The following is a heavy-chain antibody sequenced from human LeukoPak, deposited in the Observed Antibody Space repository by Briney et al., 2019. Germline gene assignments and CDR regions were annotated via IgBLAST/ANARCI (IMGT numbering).Heavy chain of an antibody. CDR3: AELGITMIGGV. V-gene: IGHV3-9*01. CDR2: ISWNSGSI. J-gene: IGHJ6*04. D-gene: IGHD3-10*02. CDR1: GFSFSDNS. Sequence: GGSLKLSCAASGFSFSDNSMHWVRQAPGKGLEWVSGISWNSGSIGYADSVKGRFTISRDNAKNSLYLQMNSLRAEDTAVYYCAELGITMIGGVWGKGTTVTISS.